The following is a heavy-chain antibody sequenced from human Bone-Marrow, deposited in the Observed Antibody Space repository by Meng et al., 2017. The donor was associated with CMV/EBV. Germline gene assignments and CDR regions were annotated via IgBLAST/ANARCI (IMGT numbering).Heavy chain of an antibody. CDR3: ARVLEYYYGSGSYFHYFDY. J-gene: IGHJ4*02. CDR2: ISSSSSYI. CDR1: FSSYS. D-gene: IGHD3-10*01. Sequence: FSSYSMNWVRQAPGKGLEWVSSISSSSSYIYYADSVKGRFTISRDNAKNSLYLQMNSLRAEDTAVYYCARVLEYYYGSGSYFHYFDYWGQGTLVTVSS. V-gene: IGHV3-21*01.